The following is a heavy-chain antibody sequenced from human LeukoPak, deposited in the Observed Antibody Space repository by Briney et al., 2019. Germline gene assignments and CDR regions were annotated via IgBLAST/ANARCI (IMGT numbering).Heavy chain of an antibody. CDR1: GYTFTSYY. J-gene: IGHJ4*02. Sequence: GASVKVSCKASGYTFTSYYMHWVRQAPGQGLEWMGIINPSGGSTSYAKKFQGRVTMTRDTSTSTVYMELSSLRSEDTAVYYCARPMVRGVIPNYPPFYWGQGTLVTVSS. V-gene: IGHV1-46*01. D-gene: IGHD3-10*01. CDR3: ARPMVRGVIPNYPPFY. CDR2: INPSGGST.